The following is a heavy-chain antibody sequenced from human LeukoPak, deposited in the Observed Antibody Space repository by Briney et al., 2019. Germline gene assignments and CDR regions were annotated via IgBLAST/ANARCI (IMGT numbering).Heavy chain of an antibody. Sequence: GGSLRLSCAASGFTFRNYWMGWVRQAPGKGPEWVANTKPDGSAEYYADSVKGRFTISRDNAKNSLYLQMNSLRAEDTALYYCAKDYCGGDCYSGWYFDLWGRGTLVTVSS. CDR3: AKDYCGGDCYSGWYFDL. D-gene: IGHD2-21*02. V-gene: IGHV3-7*03. CDR2: TKPDGSAE. J-gene: IGHJ2*01. CDR1: GFTFRNYW.